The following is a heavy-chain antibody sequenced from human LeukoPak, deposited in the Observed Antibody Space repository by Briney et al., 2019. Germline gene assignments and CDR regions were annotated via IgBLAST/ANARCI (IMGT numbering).Heavy chain of an antibody. CDR1: GGSISSGDYY. Sequence: SQTLSLTCTVSGGSISSGDYYWSWIRQPPGKGLEWIGEINHSGSTNYNPSLKSRVTISVDTSENQFSLKLSSVTAADTAVYYCARGRGRHYYDSSGYDPHWGQGTLVTVSS. CDR3: ARGRGRHYYDSSGYDPH. V-gene: IGHV4-30-4*08. J-gene: IGHJ4*02. D-gene: IGHD3-22*01. CDR2: INHSGST.